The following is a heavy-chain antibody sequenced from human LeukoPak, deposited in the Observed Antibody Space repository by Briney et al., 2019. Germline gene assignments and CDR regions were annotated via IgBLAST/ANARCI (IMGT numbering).Heavy chain of an antibody. V-gene: IGHV3-74*01. Sequence: GGSLRLSCAAPGFTFSSYWMHWVHQAPGRGLVWVSRINSDGNSTHYADSVKGRFTISRDNAKNTLYLQMNSLRADDTAVYYCASDFWSGYYTPMGVNYWGQGTLVTVSS. CDR3: ASDFWSGYYTPMGVNY. CDR2: INSDGNST. D-gene: IGHD3-3*01. J-gene: IGHJ4*02. CDR1: GFTFSSYW.